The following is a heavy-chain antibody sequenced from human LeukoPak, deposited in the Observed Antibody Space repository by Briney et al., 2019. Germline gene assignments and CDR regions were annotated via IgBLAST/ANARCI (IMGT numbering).Heavy chain of an antibody. CDR1: GFTFGDYY. CDR3: ARRVAAYFDFDY. D-gene: IGHD2-15*01. Sequence: GSLRLSCAASGFTFGDYYMSWIRQAPGKGLEWIGSIYYSGSTYYNPSLKSRVTISVDTSKNQFSLKLSSVTAADTAVYYCARRVAAYFDFDYWGQGTLVTVSS. J-gene: IGHJ4*02. CDR2: IYYSGST. V-gene: IGHV4-39*01.